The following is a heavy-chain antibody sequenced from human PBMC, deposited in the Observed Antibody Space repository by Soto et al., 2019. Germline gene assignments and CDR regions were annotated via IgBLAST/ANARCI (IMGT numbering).Heavy chain of an antibody. CDR2: IIPIFGTA. V-gene: IGHV1-69*06. CDR3: ARPYGDYSRYAFDI. Sequence: QVQLVQSGAEVKKPGSSVKVSCKASGGTFSSYAISWVRQAPGQGLEWMGGIIPIFGTANYGQKFQGRVTNTADKSTSKAYMELSSLRSEDTAVYYCARPYGDYSRYAFDIWGQGTMVTVSS. J-gene: IGHJ3*02. D-gene: IGHD4-17*01. CDR1: GGTFSSYA.